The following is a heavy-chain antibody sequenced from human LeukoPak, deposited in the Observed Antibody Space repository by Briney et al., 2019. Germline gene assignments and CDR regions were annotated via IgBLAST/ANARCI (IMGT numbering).Heavy chain of an antibody. J-gene: IGHJ4*02. V-gene: IGHV1-2*02. CDR1: GYTFTGYY. CDR2: INPNSGGT. D-gene: IGHD2-2*01. CDR3: ARDVGEYCSSVSCYASDY. Sequence: ASVKVSCKASGYTFTGYYMHWVRQAPGQGLEWMGWINPNSGGTNYAQKFQGRVTMTRDTSISTAYMELSRLRSDDTAVYYCARDVGEYCSSVSCYASDYWAREPRSPSPQ.